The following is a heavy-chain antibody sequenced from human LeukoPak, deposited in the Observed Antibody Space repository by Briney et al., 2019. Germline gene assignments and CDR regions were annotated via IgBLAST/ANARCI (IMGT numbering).Heavy chain of an antibody. D-gene: IGHD2-15*01. CDR3: ARGRYCSAGIRSGGDAFDI. CDR1: GGSINNYY. V-gene: IGHV4-4*07. J-gene: IGHJ3*02. Sequence: PSETLSLTCTVSGGSINNYYWSWIRQPAGKGLEWIGRIYTRGSTNYNPSLKSRVTMSVDTSKNQFSLKLSSVTAADTAVYYCARGRYCSAGIRSGGDAFDIWGQGTMVSVSS. CDR2: IYTRGST.